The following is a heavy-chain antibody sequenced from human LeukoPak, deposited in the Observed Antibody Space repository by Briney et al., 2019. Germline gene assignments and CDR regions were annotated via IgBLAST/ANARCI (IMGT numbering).Heavy chain of an antibody. J-gene: IGHJ3*02. CDR2: ISGSGGST. D-gene: IGHD2-2*01. Sequence: GGSLRLSCAASGFTFSSYAMSWVRQAPGKGLEWVSAISGSGGSTYYADSVKGRFTISRDNSKNTLYLQMNSLRAEDTAVYCCAKELGYCSSTSCYGSDAFDIWGQGTVVTVSS. V-gene: IGHV3-23*01. CDR3: AKELGYCSSTSCYGSDAFDI. CDR1: GFTFSSYA.